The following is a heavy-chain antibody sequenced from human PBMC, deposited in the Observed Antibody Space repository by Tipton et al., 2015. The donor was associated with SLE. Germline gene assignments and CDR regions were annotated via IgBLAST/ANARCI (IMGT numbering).Heavy chain of an antibody. D-gene: IGHD3-3*01. Sequence: TLSLTCTVSGGSISSGSYYWSWIRQHPGKGLEWIGYIYHSGSTYYNPSLRSRLTISVDTAKNQFSLSLSSVTAADTAVYYCAREGSGNGFDCWGQGTLVTVSS. J-gene: IGHJ4*02. CDR1: GGSISSGSYY. V-gene: IGHV4-31*03. CDR2: IYHSGST. CDR3: AREGSGNGFDC.